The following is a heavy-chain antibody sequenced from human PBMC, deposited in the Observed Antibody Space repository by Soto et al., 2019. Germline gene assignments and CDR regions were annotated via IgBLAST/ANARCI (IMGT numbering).Heavy chain of an antibody. D-gene: IGHD3-10*01. V-gene: IGHV3-23*01. CDR2: ISGSGGST. J-gene: IGHJ4*02. CDR1: GFTFSSYA. CDR3: LPYYYGSGSYTVTR. Sequence: XGSLILSFSASGFTFSSYAMSWVRQAPGKGLDWVSAISGSGGSTYYADSVKGRFTISRDNSKNTLYLQMNSLRAEDTAVYYCLPYYYGSGSYTVTRWGQGTLVTVSS.